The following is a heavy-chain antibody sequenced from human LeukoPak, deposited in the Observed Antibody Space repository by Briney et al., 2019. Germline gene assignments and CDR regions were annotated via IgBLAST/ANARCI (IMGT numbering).Heavy chain of an antibody. V-gene: IGHV3-9*01. Sequence: HAGGSLRLSCAASGFTFGDYAMHWVRQAPGKGLEWVSGISWNSGSIGYADSVKGRFTISRDNAKNSLYLQMNSLRAEDTALYYCAAAPGRITMVRGVRSADYWGQGTLVTVSS. CDR3: AAAPGRITMVRGVRSADY. D-gene: IGHD3-10*01. CDR1: GFTFGDYA. J-gene: IGHJ4*02. CDR2: ISWNSGSI.